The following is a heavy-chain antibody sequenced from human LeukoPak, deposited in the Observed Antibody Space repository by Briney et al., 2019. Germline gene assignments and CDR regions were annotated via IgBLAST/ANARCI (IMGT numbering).Heavy chain of an antibody. D-gene: IGHD2-15*01. CDR3: ASPYCGGGSCYAHDGFDI. J-gene: IGHJ3*02. CDR2: ISGYNGNT. V-gene: IGHV1-18*01. Sequence: ASVKVSCKASGYTFASYGISWVRQAPGQGLEWMGWISGYNGNTNYAQKLQGRVTITTDTSTSTAYMELRSLRSDATAVYYCASPYCGGGSCYAHDGFDIWGQGTMVTVSS. CDR1: GYTFASYG.